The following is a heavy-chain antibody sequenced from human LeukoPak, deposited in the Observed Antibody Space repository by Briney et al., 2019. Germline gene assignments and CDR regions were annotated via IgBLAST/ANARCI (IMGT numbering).Heavy chain of an antibody. Sequence: VASVKLSCKAPGYTFTSYGISWVRQPPGQGLEWMGWISAYNGNTNYAQKLQGRVTMTTDTPTSTGYMELRSLRSDDTAVYYCAREYSGSWYYYYYYMDVWGKGTTVTVSS. V-gene: IGHV1-18*01. CDR2: ISAYNGNT. CDR1: GYTFTSYG. D-gene: IGHD6-13*01. CDR3: AREYSGSWYYYYYYMDV. J-gene: IGHJ6*03.